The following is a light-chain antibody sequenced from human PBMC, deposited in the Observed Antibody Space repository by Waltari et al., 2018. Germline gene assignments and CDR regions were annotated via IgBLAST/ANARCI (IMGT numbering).Light chain of an antibody. Sequence: EIVLTPSPGTLSLSPGDSATLSGRASEGVSTYVAWYQHNPGQAPRLLIYDASNRAAGIPARFVASGSETDFTLTITRLEPEDFAVYYCQERSNWPGGSFGGGTKVEIK. CDR1: EGVSTY. CDR2: DAS. V-gene: IGKV3-11*01. J-gene: IGKJ4*01. CDR3: QERSNWPGGS.